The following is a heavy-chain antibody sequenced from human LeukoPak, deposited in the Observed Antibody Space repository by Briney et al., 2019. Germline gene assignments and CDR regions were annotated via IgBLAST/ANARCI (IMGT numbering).Heavy chain of an antibody. Sequence: ASDTLSLPCTVPGGSISSSSYYWGWIRQPPWRGLEWIGTIYYSGSTYYKPSLKSRVTISVDTSKNQLILKLSSVTAADKAVYYCARQGSGNYLSPVNYWGRGTLVTVSS. CDR2: IYYSGST. CDR3: ARQGSGNYLSPVNY. D-gene: IGHD1-26*01. CDR1: GGSISSSSYY. V-gene: IGHV4-39*01. J-gene: IGHJ4*02.